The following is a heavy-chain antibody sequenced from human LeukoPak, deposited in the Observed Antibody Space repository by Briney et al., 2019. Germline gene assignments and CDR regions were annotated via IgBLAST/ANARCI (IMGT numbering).Heavy chain of an antibody. D-gene: IGHD2-2*01. Sequence: GGSLRLSCAASGFTFSSYWMSWVRQAPGKGPEWVANIKQDGSEHYYMDSVKGRFTISRDNAKNSLYLQMSGLRAEDTAVYYCARDKAEGPSRLDNWGQGTLVTVSS. CDR2: IKQDGSEH. CDR3: ARDKAEGPSRLDN. CDR1: GFTFSSYW. J-gene: IGHJ4*02. V-gene: IGHV3-7*01.